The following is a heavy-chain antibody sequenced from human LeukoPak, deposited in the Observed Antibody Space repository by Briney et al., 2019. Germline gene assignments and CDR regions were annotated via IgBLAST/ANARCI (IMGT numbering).Heavy chain of an antibody. CDR1: GYIFTSYG. J-gene: IGHJ4*02. Sequence: GASVKVSCKASGYIFTSYGISWVRQAPGQGLEWMGIINPSGGSTSYAQKFQGRVTMTRDTSTSTVYMELSSLRSEDTAVYYCARESLHSSSWYCWGQGTLVTVSS. CDR2: INPSGGST. D-gene: IGHD6-13*01. CDR3: ARESLHSSSWYC. V-gene: IGHV1-46*01.